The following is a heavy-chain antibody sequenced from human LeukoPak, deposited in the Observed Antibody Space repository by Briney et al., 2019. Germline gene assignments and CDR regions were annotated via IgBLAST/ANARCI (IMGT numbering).Heavy chain of an antibody. J-gene: IGHJ5*02. Sequence: SGPTLVNPTQTLTLTCTFSGFSLSTSGVGVGWIRQPPGKTLESLAIYYWDDDKRYSPSLKSRLTITKDTSKNQVVLTMTNMDPVDTATYYCARTYAYYYGSGILNWFDPWGQGTLVTVSS. CDR1: GFSLSTSGVG. CDR3: ARTYAYYYGSGILNWFDP. V-gene: IGHV2-5*02. D-gene: IGHD3-10*01. CDR2: YYWDDDK.